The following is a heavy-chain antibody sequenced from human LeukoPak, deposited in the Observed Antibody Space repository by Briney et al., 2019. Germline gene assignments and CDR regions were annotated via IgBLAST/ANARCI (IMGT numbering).Heavy chain of an antibody. V-gene: IGHV1-69*13. Sequence: SVKVSCKASGGTFSSYAISWVRQAPGQGLEWMGGIIPIFGTANYAQKFQSRVTITADESTSTAYMELSSLRSEDTAVYYCARANHYGSGSYSFGFDYWGQGTLVTVSS. D-gene: IGHD3-10*01. CDR3: ARANHYGSGSYSFGFDY. CDR2: IIPIFGTA. J-gene: IGHJ4*02. CDR1: GGTFSSYA.